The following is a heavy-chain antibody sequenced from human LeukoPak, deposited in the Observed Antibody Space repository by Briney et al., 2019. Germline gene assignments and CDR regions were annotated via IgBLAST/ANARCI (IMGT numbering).Heavy chain of an antibody. J-gene: IGHJ3*02. Sequence: ESSETLSLTCTVSGGSISSYYWSWIRQPPGKGLEWIGYIYYSGSTNYNPSLKSRVTISVDTSKNQFSLKLSSVTAADTAVYSCARGFDGHNAFDIWGQGTMVTVSS. D-gene: IGHD3-9*01. V-gene: IGHV4-59*08. CDR2: IYYSGST. CDR3: ARGFDGHNAFDI. CDR1: GGSISSYY.